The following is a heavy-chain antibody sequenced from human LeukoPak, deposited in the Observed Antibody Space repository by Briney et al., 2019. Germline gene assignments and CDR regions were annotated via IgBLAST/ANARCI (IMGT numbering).Heavy chain of an antibody. D-gene: IGHD3-10*01. Sequence: GGSLRLSCAASGFTFSSYAMSWVRQAPGKGLEWVSAISGSGGSTYYADSVKGRFTISRDNSKNTLYLQMNSLRAEDTAVYYCAKLMITMVRAVITEAKNFDYWGQGTLVTVSS. CDR2: ISGSGGST. CDR1: GFTFSSYA. J-gene: IGHJ4*02. CDR3: AKLMITMVRAVITEAKNFDY. V-gene: IGHV3-23*01.